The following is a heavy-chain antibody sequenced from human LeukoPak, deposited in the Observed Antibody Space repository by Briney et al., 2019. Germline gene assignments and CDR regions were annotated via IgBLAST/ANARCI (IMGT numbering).Heavy chain of an antibody. CDR3: SGSGLDY. CDR1: GFTFSTFA. J-gene: IGHJ4*02. V-gene: IGHV3-33*05. D-gene: IGHD2-8*02. CDR2: ISSDGGNS. Sequence: GMSLRLSCAVSGFTFSTFAMHWVRQALGKGLEWVAVISSDGGNSYYLDSVKGRFTISRDDSENTLYLQMNSLKTEDTAVYYCSGSGLDYWGQGTLVIVSS.